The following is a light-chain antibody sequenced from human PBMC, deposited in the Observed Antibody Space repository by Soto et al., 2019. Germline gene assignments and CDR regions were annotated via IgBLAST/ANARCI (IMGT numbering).Light chain of an antibody. CDR2: KAS. J-gene: IGKJ1*01. V-gene: IGKV1-5*03. CDR1: QTISSW. CDR3: QHLNSYPRT. Sequence: DIQMNQSPSTLSGSVGDRVTMTCRASQTISSWLAWYQQKPGKAPKLLIYKASTLKSGVPSRFSGSGSGTDFTLTISSLQPEDSATYYCQHLNSYPRTFGHGTKVDI.